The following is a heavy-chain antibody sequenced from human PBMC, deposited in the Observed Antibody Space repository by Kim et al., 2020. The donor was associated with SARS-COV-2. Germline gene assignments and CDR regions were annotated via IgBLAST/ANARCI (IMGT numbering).Heavy chain of an antibody. Sequence: YASSVKGRFTISRDNSKNTVYLQMNSLRAEDTAVYYCAKGTSSSCYSTGDCWGQGTLVTVSS. J-gene: IGHJ4*02. CDR3: AKGTSSSCYSTGDC. D-gene: IGHD2-2*01. V-gene: IGHV3-23*01.